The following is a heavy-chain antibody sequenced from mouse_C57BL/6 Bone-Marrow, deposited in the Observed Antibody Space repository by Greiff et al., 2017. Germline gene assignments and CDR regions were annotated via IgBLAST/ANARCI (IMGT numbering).Heavy chain of an antibody. CDR1: GYTFTSYW. D-gene: IGHD4-1*01. CDR3: ATGTGVDY. Sequence: VQLQQPGAELVMPGASVKLSCKASGYTFTSYWMHWVKQRPGQGLEWIGEIDPSDSYTNYNQKFKGKSTLTVDKSSSTAYMQLSSLTSEDSAVYYGATGTGVDYWGQGTTLTVSS. J-gene: IGHJ2*01. V-gene: IGHV1-69*01. CDR2: IDPSDSYT.